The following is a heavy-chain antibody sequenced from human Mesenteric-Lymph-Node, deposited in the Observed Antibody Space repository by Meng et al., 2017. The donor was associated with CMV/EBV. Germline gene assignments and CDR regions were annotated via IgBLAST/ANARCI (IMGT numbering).Heavy chain of an antibody. D-gene: IGHD3-9*01. CDR2: INHSGST. J-gene: IGHJ4*02. Sequence: VQLPTWVAGLLKPSETLSVTCAVYGGSFSGYYWNWIRQSPEKGLEWIGEINHSGSTTYNPSFTSRIIISVDTSTNQISLNMSSVTAADTAVYYCARGSSYDILTGYFDYWGQGALVTVSS. CDR3: ARGSSYDILTGYFDY. V-gene: IGHV4-34*01. CDR1: GGSFSGYY.